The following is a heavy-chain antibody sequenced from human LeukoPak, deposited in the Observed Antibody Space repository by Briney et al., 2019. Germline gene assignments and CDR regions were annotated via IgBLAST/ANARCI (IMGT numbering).Heavy chain of an antibody. J-gene: IGHJ5*02. Sequence: SQTLSLTCTVSGGSISSGDYYWSWIRQPPGKGLEWIGYIYYSGTTHYNPSLKSRVTISVDAPKNQFSLKLSSVTAADTAVYYCARERGAYYYGYSWFDPWGQGTLVTVSS. CDR3: ARERGAYYYGYSWFDP. CDR1: GGSISSGDYY. D-gene: IGHD3-10*01. CDR2: IYYSGTT. V-gene: IGHV4-30-4*01.